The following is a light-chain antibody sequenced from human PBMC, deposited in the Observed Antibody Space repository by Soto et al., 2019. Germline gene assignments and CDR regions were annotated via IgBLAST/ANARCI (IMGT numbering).Light chain of an antibody. CDR3: AAWDDSLRGVI. CDR2: RNN. J-gene: IGLJ2*01. CDR1: RSNIGYSY. V-gene: IGLV1-47*01. Sequence: QSVVTQPPSASGTPGQRVTIAWSEGRSNIGYSYVYWYQQVPGTAPKLLIQRNNQRPSGVPDRFSGSKSGTSASLAISGLRSEDEADYFCAAWDDSLRGVIFGGGTKLTVL.